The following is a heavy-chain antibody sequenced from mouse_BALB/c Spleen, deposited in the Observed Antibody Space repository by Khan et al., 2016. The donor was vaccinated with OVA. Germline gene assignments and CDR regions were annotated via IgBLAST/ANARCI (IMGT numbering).Heavy chain of an antibody. V-gene: IGHV1S136*01. CDR1: GYTFTNYL. CDR2: INPYNDGT. D-gene: IGHD1-1*01. CDR3: ARYASTPYYAMDY. Sequence: VQLQQSGPELVKPGASVKMSCKTSGYTFTNYLMHWVKQKPGQGLEWIGYINPYNDGTKYNEKFRGKATLTSDKSSSTAYMELSSMTSEDSAVYYCARYASTPYYAMDYWGQGTSVTVSS. J-gene: IGHJ4*01.